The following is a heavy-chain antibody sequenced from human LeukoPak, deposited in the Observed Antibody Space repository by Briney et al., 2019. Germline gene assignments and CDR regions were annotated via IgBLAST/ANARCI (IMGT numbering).Heavy chain of an antibody. CDR1: GGSVSSGSYY. D-gene: IGHD3-22*01. Sequence: PSETLSLTCTVSGGSVSSGSYYWSWIRQPPGKGLEWIGCIYYSGSTNYNPSLKSRVTISVDTSKNQFSLKLSSVTAADTAVYYCATYYYDSSGYYYFDYWGQGTLVTVSS. V-gene: IGHV4-61*01. CDR2: IYYSGST. CDR3: ATYYYDSSGYYYFDY. J-gene: IGHJ4*02.